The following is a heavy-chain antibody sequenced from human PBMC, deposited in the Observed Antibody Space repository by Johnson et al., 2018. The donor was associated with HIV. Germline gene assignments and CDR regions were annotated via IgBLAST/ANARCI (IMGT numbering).Heavy chain of an antibody. J-gene: IGHJ3*02. V-gene: IGHV3-30*02. CDR3: ARGGVAVAGTNAFDI. CDR2: IRYDGSTK. D-gene: IGHD6-19*01. CDR1: GFTFSSHG. Sequence: QVQLVESGGGVVQPGGSLRLSCAASGFTFSSHGMHWVRQAPGKGLDWVSFIRYDGSTKYYADSVKARFTISRDNSKNTLYLQMNSLRAEDTAVYYCARGGVAVAGTNAFDIWGQGTMVTVSS.